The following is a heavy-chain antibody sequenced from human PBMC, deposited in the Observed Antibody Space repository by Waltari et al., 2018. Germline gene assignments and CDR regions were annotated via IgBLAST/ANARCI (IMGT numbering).Heavy chain of an antibody. CDR3: AREGTWGGYYGMDV. J-gene: IGHJ6*02. V-gene: IGHV1-2*02. Sequence: QVQLVQSGAEVKKPGASVKVSCKASGYTFTGYYMHWVRQAPGQGLEWMGWINPNSGGTNNAQKFQGRVTMTRDTSISTAYMELSRLRSDDTAVYYCAREGTWGGYYGMDVWGQGTTVTVSS. CDR2: INPNSGGT. CDR1: GYTFTGYY. D-gene: IGHD3-10*01.